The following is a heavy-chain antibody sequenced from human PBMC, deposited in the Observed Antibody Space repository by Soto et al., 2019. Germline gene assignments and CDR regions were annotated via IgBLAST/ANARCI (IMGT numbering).Heavy chain of an antibody. Sequence: GSLRLSCAASGFTFSSYSMNWVRQAPGKGLEWVSYISSSSSTIYYADSVRGRFTISRDNAKNSLYLQMNSLRDEDTAVYYCARTGRINMIVVVRTPYGMDVWGQGTTVTVSS. CDR1: GFTFSSYS. V-gene: IGHV3-48*02. CDR3: ARTGRINMIVVVRTPYGMDV. J-gene: IGHJ6*02. D-gene: IGHD3-22*01. CDR2: ISSSSSTI.